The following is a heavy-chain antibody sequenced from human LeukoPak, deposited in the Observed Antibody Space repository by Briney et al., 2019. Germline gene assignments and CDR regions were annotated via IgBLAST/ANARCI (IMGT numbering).Heavy chain of an antibody. CDR2: IKSKTDGGTP. CDR1: GFTFSNAW. CDR3: TTEYYYDSSGYIDY. D-gene: IGHD3-22*01. V-gene: IGHV3-15*01. J-gene: IGHJ4*02. Sequence: AGGSLRLSCAASGFTFSNAWMSWVRPAPGKGLERVARIKSKTDGGTPDSAAPVKRSFTISRDESENTLYLQMNSLKTEDTAVYYCTTEYYYDSSGYIDYWGQGTLVTVSS.